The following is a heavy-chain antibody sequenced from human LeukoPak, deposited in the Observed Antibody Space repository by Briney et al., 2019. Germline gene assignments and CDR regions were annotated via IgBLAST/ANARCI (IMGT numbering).Heavy chain of an antibody. Sequence: ASVKVSCKASGYTFTSYGISWVRQAPGQGLEWMGWISAYNGNTNYAQKLQGRVTMTTDTSTSTAYMELRSLRSDDTAVYYCARDFVGSLVAAGYCSGGSCYGPNLGFDYWGQGTLVTVSS. V-gene: IGHV1-18*01. CDR1: GYTFTSYG. CDR2: ISAYNGNT. J-gene: IGHJ4*02. CDR3: ARDFVGSLVAAGYCSGGSCYGPNLGFDY. D-gene: IGHD2-15*01.